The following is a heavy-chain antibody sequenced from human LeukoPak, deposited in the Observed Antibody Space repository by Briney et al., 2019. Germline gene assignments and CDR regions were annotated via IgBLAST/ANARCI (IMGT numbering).Heavy chain of an antibody. CDR2: MNPNSGNT. V-gene: IGHV1-8*01. J-gene: IGHJ4*02. D-gene: IGHD2-2*02. CDR3: ARDKYCSSTSCYTGFDY. Sequence: ASVKVSCKASGYTFTSYDINWVRQATGQGLEWMGWMNPNSGNTGYAQKFQGRVTMTRNASISIAYMELRSLRSDDTAVYYCARDKYCSSTSCYTGFDYWGQGTLVTVSS. CDR1: GYTFTSYD.